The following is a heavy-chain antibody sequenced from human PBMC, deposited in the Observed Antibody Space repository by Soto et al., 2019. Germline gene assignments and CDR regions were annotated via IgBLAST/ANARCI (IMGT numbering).Heavy chain of an antibody. V-gene: IGHV4-4*08. D-gene: IGHD3-10*02. J-gene: IGHJ4*01. Sequence: SETLSLTCTVSGGSISSYYWSWIRQPPGKGLEWIGYIYYSGSTNYNPSLKSRFTISADNAENSVILQMNSLRDEDSAVYFCVRDRDLYRDMFHADLWGQGTLVTVSS. CDR1: GGSISSYY. CDR3: VRDRDLYRDMFHADL. CDR2: IYYSGST.